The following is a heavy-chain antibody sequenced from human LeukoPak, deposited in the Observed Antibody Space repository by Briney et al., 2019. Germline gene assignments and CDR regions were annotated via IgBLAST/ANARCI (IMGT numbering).Heavy chain of an antibody. V-gene: IGHV3-74*01. Sequence: GGSLRLSCAASGFTFNNYAMNWVRQAPGKGLVWVSRINADGSITNYADSVKGRFSISRDNAKNTLYLQMSSLRAEDTAVYYCARDRGPRTGFMVREAYDYWGQGTLVTVSS. J-gene: IGHJ4*02. CDR1: GFTFNNYA. CDR2: INADGSIT. D-gene: IGHD3-10*01. CDR3: ARDRGPRTGFMVREAYDY.